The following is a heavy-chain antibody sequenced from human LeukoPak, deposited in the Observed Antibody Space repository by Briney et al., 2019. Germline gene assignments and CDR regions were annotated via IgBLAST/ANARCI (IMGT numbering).Heavy chain of an antibody. V-gene: IGHV3-53*01. CDR2: IYSDGGT. Sequence: GGSLRLSCAASGFTVSSNYMSWVRQAPGKGLEWVSFIYSDGGTSYADSVKGRFTISRDNSKNTLYLQMNSLRVEDTAVYYCVYDFWSGPDSWGQGTLVTVSS. J-gene: IGHJ4*02. CDR3: VYDFWSGPDS. CDR1: GFTVSSNY. D-gene: IGHD3-3*01.